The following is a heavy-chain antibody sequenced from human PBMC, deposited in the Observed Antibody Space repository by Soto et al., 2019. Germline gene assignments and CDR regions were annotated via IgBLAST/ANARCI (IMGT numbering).Heavy chain of an antibody. CDR2: IYYSGST. V-gene: IGHV4-39*01. CDR3: ARITMVRGVIRNLDY. CDR1: GGSISSSSYY. J-gene: IGHJ4*02. D-gene: IGHD3-10*01. Sequence: SETLSLTCTVSGGSISSSSYYWGWIRQPPGKGLEWIGSIYYSGSTYYNPSLKSRVTISVDTSKNQFSLKLSSVTAADTVVYYCARITMVRGVIRNLDYWGQGTLVTVSS.